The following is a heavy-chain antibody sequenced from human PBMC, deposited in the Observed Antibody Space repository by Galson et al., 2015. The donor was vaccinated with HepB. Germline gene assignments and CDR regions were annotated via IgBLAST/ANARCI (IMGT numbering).Heavy chain of an antibody. V-gene: IGHV5-10-1*01. Sequence: SGAEVKEPGESLRISCNSSGYKFTSYSITWVRQMPGKGLEWMGRIDPTNSYANYNPSFQGHVTMSVDKSINTAYLQWSGLKASDTATYYCARQGSGWFSGSNWFDSWGQGTQVTVSS. J-gene: IGHJ5*01. D-gene: IGHD6-19*01. CDR2: IDPTNSYA. CDR1: GYKFTSYS. CDR3: ARQGSGWFSGSNWFDS.